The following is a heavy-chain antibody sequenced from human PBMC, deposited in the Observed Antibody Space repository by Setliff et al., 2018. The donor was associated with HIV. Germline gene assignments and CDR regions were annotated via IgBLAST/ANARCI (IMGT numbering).Heavy chain of an antibody. V-gene: IGHV1-8*02. CDR3: ARGLNVLSGYTWVV. Sequence: ASVKVSCKASGYIFTSYDIHWVRQATGQGLEWMGRMSPKSGNTGNTQKFRGRITMTRDTSTNTAYMELSGLTSDDTAVYYCARGLNVLSGYTWVVWGQGTPVTVSS. CDR2: MSPKSGNT. D-gene: IGHD3-3*01. CDR1: GYIFTSYD. J-gene: IGHJ4*02.